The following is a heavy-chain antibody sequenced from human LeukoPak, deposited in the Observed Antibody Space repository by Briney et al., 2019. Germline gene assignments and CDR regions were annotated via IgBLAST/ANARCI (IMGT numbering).Heavy chain of an antibody. J-gene: IGHJ6*03. CDR2: ISAYNGNT. CDR1: GYTFTSYG. V-gene: IGHV1-18*01. CDR3: ARDPDVYCSGGSCYFRLYYYYYMDV. D-gene: IGHD2-15*01. Sequence: ASVKVSCKASGYTFTSYGIGWVRQAPGQGLEWMGWISAYNGNTNYAQKLQGRVTMTTDTSTSTAYMELRSLRSDDTAVYYCARDPDVYCSGGSCYFRLYYYYYMDVWGKGTTVTVSS.